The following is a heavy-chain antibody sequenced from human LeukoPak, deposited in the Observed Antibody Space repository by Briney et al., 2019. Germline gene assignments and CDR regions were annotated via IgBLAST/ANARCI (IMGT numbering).Heavy chain of an antibody. Sequence: PGGSLRLSCAASGFTFSAYAMNWVRQAPGKGLEWVPAITYSGGRTYYADSVKGRFTISRDNSKNTLYLQMNSLRAEDTAVYYCAKALSDSSGYYYVEVDYWGQGTLVTVSS. V-gene: IGHV3-23*01. J-gene: IGHJ4*02. CDR2: ITYSGGRT. CDR1: GFTFSAYA. CDR3: AKALSDSSGYYYVEVDY. D-gene: IGHD3-22*01.